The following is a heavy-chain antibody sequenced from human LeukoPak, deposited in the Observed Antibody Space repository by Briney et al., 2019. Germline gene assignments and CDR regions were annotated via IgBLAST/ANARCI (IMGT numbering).Heavy chain of an antibody. J-gene: IGHJ4*02. CDR3: ARGGFRDYGSGSYYQDY. CDR1: GFTFSSHW. D-gene: IGHD3-10*01. Sequence: GGSLRLSCAASGFTFSSHWMHWVRRAPGKGLVWVSRINSDGSSTSYADSVKGRFTISRDNAKNTLYLQMNSLRVEDTAVYYCARGGFRDYGSGSYYQDYWSQGTLVTVSS. CDR2: INSDGSST. V-gene: IGHV3-74*01.